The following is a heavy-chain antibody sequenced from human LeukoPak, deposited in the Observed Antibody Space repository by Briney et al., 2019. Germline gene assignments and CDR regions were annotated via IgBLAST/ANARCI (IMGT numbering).Heavy chain of an antibody. D-gene: IGHD6-13*01. CDR1: GFSFSSYG. V-gene: IGHV3-30*02. CDR2: IRYDVGNK. Sequence: PGGSLRLSCAASGFSFSSYGMHWVRQAPGKGLEWVAFIRYDVGNKYYADSVKGRFTISRDNSKNTLYLQMNSLRTDDTAVYYCAKDRYSSSLTVAEYWGQGTLVTVSS. CDR3: AKDRYSSSLTVAEY. J-gene: IGHJ4*02.